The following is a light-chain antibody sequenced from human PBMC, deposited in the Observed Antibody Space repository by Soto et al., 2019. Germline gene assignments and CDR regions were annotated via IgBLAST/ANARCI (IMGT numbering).Light chain of an antibody. Sequence: IVLTPSPVTLALSPGESAVLSCRASQSVSTSLAWYQHKPGQAPRLFIYDASKRAPGIPARFTGSGSVTDFTLTISSLEPEDIAVYYCQVRDVWPSFGQGTKVDIK. J-gene: IGKJ1*01. CDR2: DAS. CDR3: QVRDVWPS. V-gene: IGKV3-11*01. CDR1: QSVSTS.